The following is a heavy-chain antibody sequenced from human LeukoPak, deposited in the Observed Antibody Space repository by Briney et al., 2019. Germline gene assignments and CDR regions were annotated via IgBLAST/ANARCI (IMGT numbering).Heavy chain of an antibody. J-gene: IGHJ4*02. Sequence: GGSLRLSCAASGFTFSHYGMHWVRQTPGKGLEWVAVIWYDGSNKYYADSVKGRFTISRDNSKNTLYLQMNSPRAEDTAVYYCARDRTSFGVVITGLDSWGQGTLVTVSS. CDR3: ARDRTSFGVVITGLDS. CDR1: GFTFSHYG. D-gene: IGHD3-3*01. CDR2: IWYDGSNK. V-gene: IGHV3-33*01.